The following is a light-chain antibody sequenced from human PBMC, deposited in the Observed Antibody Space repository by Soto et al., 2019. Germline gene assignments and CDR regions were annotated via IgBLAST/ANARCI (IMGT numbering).Light chain of an antibody. CDR3: QTWGTGIQV. Sequence: QLVLTQSPSASASLGASVKLTCTLNSGHSSYAIAWHQQQPEKGPRDLMKLNSDGSHSKGDGIPDRFSGSSSGAERYLTISSLQSEDEADYYCQTWGTGIQVFGGGTKLTVL. CDR1: SGHSSYA. J-gene: IGLJ2*01. V-gene: IGLV4-69*01. CDR2: LNSDGSH.